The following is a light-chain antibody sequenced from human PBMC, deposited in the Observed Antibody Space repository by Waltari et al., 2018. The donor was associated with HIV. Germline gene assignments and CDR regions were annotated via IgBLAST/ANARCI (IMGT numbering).Light chain of an antibody. CDR2: QDS. J-gene: IGLJ3*02. Sequence: SYELTQPPSVSVSPGQTASITCSGDTLGDKYACWYQQKPGQSPVLVIDQDSKRPSGIPERFSGSNSGNTATLTISGTQAMDEADYYCQAWDSSTAWVFGGGTKLTVL. V-gene: IGLV3-1*01. CDR3: QAWDSSTAWV. CDR1: TLGDKY.